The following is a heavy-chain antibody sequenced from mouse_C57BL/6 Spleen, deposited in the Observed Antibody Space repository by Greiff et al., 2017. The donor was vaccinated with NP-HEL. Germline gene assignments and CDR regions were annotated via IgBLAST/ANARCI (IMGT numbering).Heavy chain of an antibody. V-gene: IGHV1-26*01. CDR2: INPNNGGT. CDR1: GYTFTDYY. J-gene: IGHJ2*01. CDR3: AREILRNYYFDY. Sequence: EVQLQQSGPELVKPGASVKISCKASGYTFTDYYMNWVKQSHGKSLEWIGDINPNNGGTSYNQKFKGKATLTVDKSSSTAYMELRSLTSEDSAVYYCAREILRNYYFDYWGQGTTLTVSS. D-gene: IGHD1-1*01.